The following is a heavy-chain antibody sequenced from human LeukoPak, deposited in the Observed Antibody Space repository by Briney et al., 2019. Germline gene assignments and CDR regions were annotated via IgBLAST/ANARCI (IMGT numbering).Heavy chain of an antibody. Sequence: PGGSLRLSCTASGFSFSDNFTGWIRQAPGKGLEWVSYISSGGDTIHYLDAVKGRFSISRDNSKRSLYLQMSRLRVDDTAVYYCARGGYGWTFKQWGQGTLVSVSS. CDR3: ARGGYGWTFKQ. J-gene: IGHJ4*02. V-gene: IGHV3-11*01. CDR2: ISSGGDTI. D-gene: IGHD5-18*01. CDR1: GFSFSDNF.